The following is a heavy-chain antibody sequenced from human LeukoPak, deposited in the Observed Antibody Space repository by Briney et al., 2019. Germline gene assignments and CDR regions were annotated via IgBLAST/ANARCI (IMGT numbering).Heavy chain of an antibody. Sequence: SQTLSLTCTVSGGSISSGSYYWSWIRQPAGKGLEWIGRIYTSGSTNYNPSLKSRVTISVDTSKNQFSLKLTSVTAADTAVYYCARVRKWVEVGSPYSSSVFSDWVENDNWGQGTLVTVSS. J-gene: IGHJ4*02. CDR2: IYTSGST. CDR1: GGSISSGSYY. V-gene: IGHV4-61*02. D-gene: IGHD6-13*01. CDR3: ARVRKWVEVGSPYSSSVFSDWVENDN.